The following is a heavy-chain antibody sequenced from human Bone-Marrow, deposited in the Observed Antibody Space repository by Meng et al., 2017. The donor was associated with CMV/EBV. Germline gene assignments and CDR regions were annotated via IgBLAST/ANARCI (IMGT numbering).Heavy chain of an antibody. CDR3: ARAINDYYGMDV. V-gene: IGHV3-53*01. J-gene: IGHJ6*02. CDR1: GFTVSSNY. Sequence: GGSLRLSCAASGFTVSSNYMSWVRQAPGKGLEWVSVIYSGGSTYYADSVKGRFTISRDNSKNTLYLQMNSLRAEDTAVYYCARAINDYYGMDVWGQGTTVTVSS. D-gene: IGHD5-12*01. CDR2: IYSGGST.